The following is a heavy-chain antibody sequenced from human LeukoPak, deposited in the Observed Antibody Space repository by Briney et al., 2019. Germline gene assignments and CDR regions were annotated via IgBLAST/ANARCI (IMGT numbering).Heavy chain of an antibody. J-gene: IGHJ3*02. Sequence: SVKVSCKASGGTFSSYAISWVRQAPGQGLEWMGGIIPIFGTANYAQKFQGRVTITADESTSTAYMELSSLRSEDTAVYHCAGYYGSSGYPNDAFDIWGQGTMVTVSS. V-gene: IGHV1-69*13. CDR3: AGYYGSSGYPNDAFDI. D-gene: IGHD3-22*01. CDR1: GGTFSSYA. CDR2: IIPIFGTA.